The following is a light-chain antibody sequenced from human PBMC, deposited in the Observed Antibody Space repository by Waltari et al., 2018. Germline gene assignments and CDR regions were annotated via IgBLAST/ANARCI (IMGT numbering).Light chain of an antibody. CDR1: TSNIGANL. Sequence: QSVLTQPPSASGTPGQRVTISCSGSTSNIGANLVYWYQQLPGTAPKLLIYSDNPRPAGVPDRFSDSKSGTAASLAISGLRCEDEAEYYCAAWDDRVRGRVFGGGTKLTVL. CDR3: AAWDDRVRGRV. V-gene: IGLV1-47*02. CDR2: SDN. J-gene: IGLJ3*02.